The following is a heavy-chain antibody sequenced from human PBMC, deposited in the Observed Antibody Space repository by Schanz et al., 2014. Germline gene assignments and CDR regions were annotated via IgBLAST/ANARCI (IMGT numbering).Heavy chain of an antibody. CDR3: ARQRSYFYAMDV. CDR2: ISTDGTNT. Sequence: QVQLVESGGGVVQPGRSLRLSCAASGFTFRGHAMHWVRQAPGKGLEKVAAISTDGTNTYYAASVRGRFTISRDNSKNTVYLQMNSLRAEDTAVYYCARQRSYFYAMDVWGQGTTVTVSS. CDR1: GFTFRGHA. J-gene: IGHJ6*02. V-gene: IGHV3-30*04.